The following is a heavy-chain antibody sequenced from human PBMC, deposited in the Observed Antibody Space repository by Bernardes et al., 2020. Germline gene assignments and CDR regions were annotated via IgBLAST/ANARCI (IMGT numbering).Heavy chain of an antibody. J-gene: IGHJ6*03. CDR3: AKDICSSTSCYLDYYYYYYMGD. CDR2: ISGSGGST. V-gene: IGHV3-23*01. CDR1: GFSFSTYA. D-gene: IGHD2-2*01. Sequence: GGSLRLSCAASGFSFSTYAMNWVRQAPGKGLEWVSAISGSGGSTYYADSVKGRFTISRDNSKNTLYLQMNSLRAEDTALYYCAKDICSSTSCYLDYYYYYYMGDWGKGTTVTVSS.